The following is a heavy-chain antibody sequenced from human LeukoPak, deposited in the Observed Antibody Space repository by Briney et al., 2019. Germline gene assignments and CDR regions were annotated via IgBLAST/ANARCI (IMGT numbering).Heavy chain of an antibody. Sequence: PGGSLRLSCAASGFTFSSYGMHWVRQAPGKGLEWVAVIWYDGSNKCYADSVKGRFTISRDNSKNTLYLQMNSLRAEDTAVYYCAREDDILTGYPDYWGQGTLVTVSS. D-gene: IGHD3-9*01. J-gene: IGHJ4*02. CDR3: AREDDILTGYPDY. V-gene: IGHV3-33*01. CDR1: GFTFSSYG. CDR2: IWYDGSNK.